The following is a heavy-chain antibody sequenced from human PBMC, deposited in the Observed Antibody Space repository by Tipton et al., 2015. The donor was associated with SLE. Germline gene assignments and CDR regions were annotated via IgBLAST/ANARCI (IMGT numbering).Heavy chain of an antibody. CDR3: ARAQRGPIRAFDI. D-gene: IGHD3/OR15-3a*01. CDR1: GGSFSGYY. J-gene: IGHJ3*02. V-gene: IGHV4-34*01. Sequence: TLSLTCAVYGGSFSGYYWSWIRQPPGKGLEWIGEINHSGSTNYNPSLKSRVTISVDTSKNQFSLKLGSVTAADTAVYYCARAQRGPIRAFDIWGQGTMVTVSS. CDR2: INHSGST.